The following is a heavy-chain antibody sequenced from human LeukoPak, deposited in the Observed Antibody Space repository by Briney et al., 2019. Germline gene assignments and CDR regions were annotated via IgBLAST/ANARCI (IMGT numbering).Heavy chain of an antibody. CDR3: ARDLPYNYDILTGYFRWFDP. D-gene: IGHD3-9*01. J-gene: IGHJ5*02. Sequence: SETLSLTCAVYGGSFSGYYWSWIRQPPGKGLEWIGEINRSGSTNYNPSLKSRVTISVDTSKNQFSLKLSSVTAADTAVYYCARDLPYNYDILTGYFRWFDPWGQGTLVTVSS. V-gene: IGHV4-34*01. CDR1: GGSFSGYY. CDR2: INRSGST.